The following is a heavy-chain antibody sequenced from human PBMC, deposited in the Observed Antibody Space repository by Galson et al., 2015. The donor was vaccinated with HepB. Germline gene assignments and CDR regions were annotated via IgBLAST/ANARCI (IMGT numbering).Heavy chain of an antibody. D-gene: IGHD3-10*01. CDR2: IRYDGSNK. V-gene: IGHV3-30*02. J-gene: IGHJ3*02. CDR1: GFTFSSYG. Sequence: SLRLSCAASGFTFSSYGMHWVRQAPGKGLEWVAFIRYDGSNKYYADSVKGRFTISRDNSKNTLYLQMNSLRAEDAAVYYCAKERLVVRGVYDAFDIWGQGTMVTVSS. CDR3: AKERLVVRGVYDAFDI.